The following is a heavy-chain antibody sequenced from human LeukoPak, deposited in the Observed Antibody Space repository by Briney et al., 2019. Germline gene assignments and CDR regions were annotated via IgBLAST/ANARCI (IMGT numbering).Heavy chain of an antibody. CDR3: ARDYYDSSGYFVIDY. D-gene: IGHD3-22*01. Sequence: ASVKVSCKASGYTFTSYGISWVRRAPGQGLEWMGWISGYNGNTNYAQKLQGRVTMTTDTSTSTAYMELRSLRSDDTAVYYCARDYYDSSGYFVIDYWGQGTLVTVSS. CDR1: GYTFTSYG. V-gene: IGHV1-18*01. J-gene: IGHJ4*02. CDR2: ISGYNGNT.